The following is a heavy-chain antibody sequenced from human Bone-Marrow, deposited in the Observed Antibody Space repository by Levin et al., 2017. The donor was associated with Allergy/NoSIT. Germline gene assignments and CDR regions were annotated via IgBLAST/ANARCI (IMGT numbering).Heavy chain of an antibody. D-gene: IGHD1-1*01. V-gene: IGHV3-30*03. CDR2: IAHDGGTK. J-gene: IGHJ3*01. Sequence: GGSLRLSCAASALTFSRYGMHWIRQAPGKGLDWVAVIAHDGGTKYYSDSVKGRFTISRDNAKNILYLEMNSLRIEDTAVYFCATSGGRFWNEKEGGSDAFDFWGQGTMVTVSS. CDR3: ATSGGRFWNEKEGGSDAFDF. CDR1: ALTFSRYG.